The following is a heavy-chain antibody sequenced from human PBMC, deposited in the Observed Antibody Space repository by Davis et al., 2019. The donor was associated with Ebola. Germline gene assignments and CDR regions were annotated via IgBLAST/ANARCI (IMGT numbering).Heavy chain of an antibody. Sequence: GSLRLSCAASGFTFSSYWMSWVRQAPGKGLEWVANIKQDGSEKYYVDSVKGRFTISRDNAKNSLYLQMNSLRAEDTAVYYCARGPPRIPAAKIRVGSNWFDPWGQGTLVTVSS. CDR1: GFTFSSYW. CDR2: IKQDGSEK. CDR3: ARGPPRIPAAKIRVGSNWFDP. D-gene: IGHD2-2*01. V-gene: IGHV3-7*03. J-gene: IGHJ5*02.